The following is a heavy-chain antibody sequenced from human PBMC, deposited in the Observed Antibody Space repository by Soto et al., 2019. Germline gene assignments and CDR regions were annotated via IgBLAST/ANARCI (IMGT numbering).Heavy chain of an antibody. CDR3: ARDPSTGFADC. J-gene: IGHJ4*02. CDR1: GFTFSNYA. CDR2: ISSSGGST. V-gene: IGHV3-23*01. Sequence: PGGSLRLSCAPSGFTFSNYAMNWVRQAPGKGLEWVSTISSSGGSTYYADSVKGRFTVSRDNSKNTLYLQINSLRAEDTAVYYCARDPSTGFADCWGQGTLVTVSS. D-gene: IGHD3-9*01.